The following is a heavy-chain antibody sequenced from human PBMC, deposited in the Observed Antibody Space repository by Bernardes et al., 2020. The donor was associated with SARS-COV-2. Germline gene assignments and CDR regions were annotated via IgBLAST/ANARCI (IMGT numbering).Heavy chain of an antibody. CDR3: ARAVVGATQFDS. J-gene: IGHJ4*02. V-gene: IGHV3-30-3*01. CDR2: TSNDGTNK. Sequence: GGSLRLSRAASGFTISNHAMHWVRQAPGKGLEWLAITSNDGTNKFYADSVRGRFTISRDNSKNKLFLQLSSLRGEDTAVYYCARAVVGATQFDSWGQGTLVTVSS. D-gene: IGHD1-26*01. CDR1: GFTISNHA.